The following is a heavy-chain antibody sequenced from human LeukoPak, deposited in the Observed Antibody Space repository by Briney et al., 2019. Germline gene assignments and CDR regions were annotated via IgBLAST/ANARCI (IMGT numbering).Heavy chain of an antibody. CDR2: IYYSGST. D-gene: IGHD3-22*01. Sequence: SETLSLTCTVSGGSISSSSYYWGWIRQPPGKGLEWIGSIYYSGSTYYNPFLESRLTISVDTSKNQFSLRLTSVTAADTAVYYCAQAVDYYDSSGPWAFDIWGQGTMVTVFS. V-gene: IGHV4-39*01. CDR3: AQAVDYYDSSGPWAFDI. J-gene: IGHJ3*02. CDR1: GGSISSSSYY.